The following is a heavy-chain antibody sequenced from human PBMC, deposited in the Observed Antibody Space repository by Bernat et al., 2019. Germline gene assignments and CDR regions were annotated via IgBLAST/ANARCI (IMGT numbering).Heavy chain of an antibody. CDR2: ISSSSTYI. CDR1: GFTFSDYS. CDR3: AGTDSQLLSSGYYYYYMNV. Sequence: EVQLVESGGGLVKPGGSLRLSCAASGFTFSDYSMNWVRQAPGKGLEWVSSISSSSTYIYYADSVKGRFTISRDNAKNSLSLQMNSLRAEDTAVYYCAGTDSQLLSSGYYYYYMNVWGKGTTVTVSS. D-gene: IGHD2-2*01. V-gene: IGHV3-21*02. J-gene: IGHJ6*03.